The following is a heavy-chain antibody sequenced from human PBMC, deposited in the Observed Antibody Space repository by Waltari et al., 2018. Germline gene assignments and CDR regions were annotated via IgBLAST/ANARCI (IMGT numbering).Heavy chain of an antibody. CDR3: ARDDIFGVVSDAFDI. CDR2: IYTSGST. CDR1: GGSNSSYY. D-gene: IGHD3-3*01. V-gene: IGHV4-4*07. J-gene: IGHJ3*02. Sequence: VQLQESGPGLVKPSETLSLTCTVAGGSNSSYYWSWIRQPAGKGLEWIGRIYTSGSTNYNPSLKSRVTMSVDTSKNQFSLKLSSVTAADTAVYYCARDDIFGVVSDAFDIWGQGTMVTVSS.